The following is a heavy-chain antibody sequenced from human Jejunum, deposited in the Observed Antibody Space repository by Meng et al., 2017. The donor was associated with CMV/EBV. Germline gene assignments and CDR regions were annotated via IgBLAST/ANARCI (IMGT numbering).Heavy chain of an antibody. J-gene: IGHJ4*02. CDR2: INPNSKDT. CDR3: ARQDATSWDFDF. D-gene: IGHD1-26*01. V-gene: IGHV1-2*04. Sequence: CKTSGSGFTGYNIHWVRQGPGQWLECMGWINPNSKDTNYAQKFQGWVAMTGDTSINTAYMEMTRLTSGDTAVYYCARQDATSWDFDFWGQGTLVTVSS. CDR1: GSGFTGYN.